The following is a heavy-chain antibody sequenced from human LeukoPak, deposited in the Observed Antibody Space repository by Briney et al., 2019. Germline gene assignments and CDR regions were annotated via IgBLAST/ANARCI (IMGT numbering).Heavy chain of an antibody. CDR3: AKNTLLWFGELLG. D-gene: IGHD3-10*01. CDR2: ISGSGGST. CDR1: GFTFSSYA. Sequence: GGSLRLSCAASGFTFSSYAISWVRQAPGKGLEWVSAISGSGGSTYYADSVKGRFTISRDNSKNTPYLQMNSLRAEDTAVYYCAKNTLLWFGELLGWGQGTLVTVSS. V-gene: IGHV3-23*01. J-gene: IGHJ4*02.